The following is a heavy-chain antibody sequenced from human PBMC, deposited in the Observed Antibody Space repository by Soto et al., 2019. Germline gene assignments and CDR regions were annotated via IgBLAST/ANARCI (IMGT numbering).Heavy chain of an antibody. V-gene: IGHV1-2*04. J-gene: IGHJ6*02. CDR1: GYTFTGYY. CDR2: INPNSGGT. D-gene: IGHD2-2*01. Sequence: GASVKVSCKASGYTFTGYYMHWVRQSPGQGLEWMGWINPNSGGTNYAQKFQGWVTMTRDTSISTAYMELSRLRSDDTDVYYCARGVPAAETYSYYYGMDVWGQGTTVTVSS. CDR3: ARGVPAAETYSYYYGMDV.